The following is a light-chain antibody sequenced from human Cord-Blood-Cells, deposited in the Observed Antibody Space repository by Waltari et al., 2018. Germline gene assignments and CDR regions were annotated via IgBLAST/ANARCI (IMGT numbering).Light chain of an antibody. Sequence: QSALTQPPPASGSPGQRVTISCSGSSSNHGSNSVYCYQQLPSTTRELPGCSKNPRYSGALDRYAGSKTGTAASVGISGGRSEDESDYYSGGWEDSLSGVVYGGGIKQTVL. V-gene: IGLV1-47*01. CDR1: SSNHGSNS. CDR3: GGWEDSLSGVV. J-gene: IGLJ2*01. CDR2: SKN.